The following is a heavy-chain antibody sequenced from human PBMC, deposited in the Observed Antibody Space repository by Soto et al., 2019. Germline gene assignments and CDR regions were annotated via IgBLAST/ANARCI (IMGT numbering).Heavy chain of an antibody. Sequence: QVQLVQSGAEVKKPGASVKVSCKASGYTFTSYDINWVRQATGQGLEWMGWMNPNSGNTGYAQKFQGRVTMTRNTSISTAYMELSSLRSEDTAVYYCVVLGIAAAGTLSRYYYGMDVWGQGTTVTVSS. CDR2: MNPNSGNT. V-gene: IGHV1-8*01. CDR3: VVLGIAAAGTLSRYYYGMDV. J-gene: IGHJ6*02. D-gene: IGHD6-13*01. CDR1: GYTFTSYD.